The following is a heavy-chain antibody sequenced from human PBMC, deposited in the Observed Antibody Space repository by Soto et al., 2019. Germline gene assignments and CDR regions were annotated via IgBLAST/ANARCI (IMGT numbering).Heavy chain of an antibody. CDR2: INAGNGNT. J-gene: IGHJ5*02. CDR1: GYTFTSYA. CDR3: ARVGLPSAPRWFDP. Sequence: QVQLVQSGAEVKKPGASVKVSCKASGYTFTSYAMHWVRQAPGQRLEWMGWINAGNGNTKYSQKFQGRVTITRDTSASTAYMGLSSLRSEDTAVYYCARVGLPSAPRWFDPWGQGTLVTVSS. V-gene: IGHV1-3*01.